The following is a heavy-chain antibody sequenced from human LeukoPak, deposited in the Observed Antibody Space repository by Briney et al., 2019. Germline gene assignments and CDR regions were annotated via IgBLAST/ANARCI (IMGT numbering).Heavy chain of an antibody. CDR1: GYTFTSYY. J-gene: IGHJ5*02. CDR3: AREDCSSTSCYEGDRFDP. V-gene: IGHV1-69*06. D-gene: IGHD2-2*01. CDR2: IIPIFGTA. Sequence: GASVKVSCKASGYTFTSYYMHWVRQAPGQGLEWMGGIIPIFGTANYAQKFQGRVTITADKSTSTAYMELSSLRSEDTAVYYCAREDCSSTSCYEGDRFDPWGQGTLVTVSS.